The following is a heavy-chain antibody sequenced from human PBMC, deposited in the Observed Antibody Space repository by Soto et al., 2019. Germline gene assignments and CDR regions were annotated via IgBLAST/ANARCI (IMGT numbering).Heavy chain of an antibody. CDR1: GFTFSEYY. CDR3: ARGPSVHWNYGVTWDSFDY. J-gene: IGHJ4*02. V-gene: IGHV3-11*01. CDR2: ISSSGSTI. D-gene: IGHD1-7*01. Sequence: QVQLVESGGGLVKPGGSLRLSCASSGFTFSEYYMSWSRQAPGKGLEWVSYISSSGSTIYYADSVKGRFTISRDNAKNSLYLQMNSLRAEDTAVYYCARGPSVHWNYGVTWDSFDYWGQGTLVTVSS.